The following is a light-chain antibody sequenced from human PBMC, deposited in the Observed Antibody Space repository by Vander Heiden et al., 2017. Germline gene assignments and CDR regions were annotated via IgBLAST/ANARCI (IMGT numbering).Light chain of an antibody. V-gene: IGLV2-11*01. Sequence: QSALTQPRSVSGSPGQSVTISCTGTSSDVGGYNYVSWYQQHPGKAPKLMIYDVTERPSGVPDRFSGSKSGNTASLTISGLQAEDEADYYCCSYAGTYIYVFGTGTKV. CDR3: CSYAGTYIYV. CDR1: SSDVGGYNY. CDR2: DVT. J-gene: IGLJ1*01.